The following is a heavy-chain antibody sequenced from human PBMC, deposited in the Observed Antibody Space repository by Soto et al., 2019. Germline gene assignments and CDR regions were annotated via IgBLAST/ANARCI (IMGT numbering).Heavy chain of an antibody. CDR3: ASLLGELNYYYYGMDV. D-gene: IGHD1-26*01. CDR2: IYYSGST. Sequence: NPSETLSLTCTVSGGSISSSSYYWGWIRQPPGKGLEWIGSIYYSGSTYYNPSLKSRVTISVDTSKNQFSLKLSSVTAADTAVYYCASLLGELNYYYYGMDVWGQGTTVTVSS. J-gene: IGHJ6*02. CDR1: GGSISSSSYY. V-gene: IGHV4-39*01.